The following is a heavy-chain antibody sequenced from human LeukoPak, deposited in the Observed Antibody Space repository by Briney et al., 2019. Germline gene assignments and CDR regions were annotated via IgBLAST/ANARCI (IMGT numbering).Heavy chain of an antibody. D-gene: IGHD3-22*01. CDR2: IYSGGST. J-gene: IGHJ4*02. CDR3: ARVSSSGLFYFDY. V-gene: IGHV3-53*01. CDR1: GFTFSNYA. Sequence: PGGSLRLSCAASGFTFSNYAMSWVRQAPGRGLEWVSVIYSGGSTYYADSVKGRFTISRDNSKNTLYLQMNSLRAEDTAVYYCARVSSSGLFYFDYWGQGPLVTVSS.